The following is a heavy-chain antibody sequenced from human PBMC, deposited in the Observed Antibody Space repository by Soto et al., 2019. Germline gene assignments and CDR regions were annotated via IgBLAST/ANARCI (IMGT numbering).Heavy chain of an antibody. J-gene: IGHJ3*01. CDR2: MNPNSGNT. Sequence: ASVKVSCKASGYTFTSYDINWVRQATGQGLEWMGWMNPNSGNTGYAQKFQGRVTMTRNTSISTAYMELSSLRSEDTAVYYCARLAQTSHTGYDFWSGYYTVAFDFWGQGTMVTVSS. CDR1: GYTFTSYD. D-gene: IGHD3-3*01. V-gene: IGHV1-8*01. CDR3: ARLAQTSHTGYDFWSGYYTVAFDF.